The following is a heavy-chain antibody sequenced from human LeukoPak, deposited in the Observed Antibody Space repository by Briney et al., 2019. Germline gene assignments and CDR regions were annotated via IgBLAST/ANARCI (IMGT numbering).Heavy chain of an antibody. V-gene: IGHV4-39*07. CDR3: ARSDGYGLVGI. Sequence: SETLSLTCSVSGVSISSGSNYWGWIRQPPVKTLEWIGSIYSRGNTYYNPSLKSRVIILIDTAKNHFSLNLSSVTAADTAVYYCARSDGYGLVGIWGQGTMVTVSS. D-gene: IGHD3-10*01. J-gene: IGHJ3*02. CDR1: GVSISSGSNY. CDR2: IYSRGNT.